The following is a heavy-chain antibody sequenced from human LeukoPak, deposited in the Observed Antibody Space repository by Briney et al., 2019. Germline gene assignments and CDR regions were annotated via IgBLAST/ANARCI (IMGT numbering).Heavy chain of an antibody. Sequence: SETLSLTCSVSGGSISSGGYYWSWIRQPPGKGLEWIGYIYHSGSTYYNPSLKSRVTISVDRSKNQFSLKLSSVTAADTAVYYCARSNSKDRFDPWGQGTLVTVSS. J-gene: IGHJ5*02. CDR2: IYHSGST. CDR1: GGSISSGGYY. CDR3: ARSNSKDRFDP. D-gene: IGHD4-11*01. V-gene: IGHV4-30-2*01.